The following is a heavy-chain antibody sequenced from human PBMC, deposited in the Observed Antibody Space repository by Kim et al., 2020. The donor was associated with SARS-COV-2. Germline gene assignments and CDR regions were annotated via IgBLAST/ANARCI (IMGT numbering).Heavy chain of an antibody. V-gene: IGHV3-21*01. J-gene: IGHJ6*02. CDR3: ARDRAGLGGMDV. D-gene: IGHD3-10*01. Sequence: YYADSVKGRFTISRDNAKNSLYLQMNSRRAEDTGVYYCARDRAGLGGMDVWGQGTAVTVSS.